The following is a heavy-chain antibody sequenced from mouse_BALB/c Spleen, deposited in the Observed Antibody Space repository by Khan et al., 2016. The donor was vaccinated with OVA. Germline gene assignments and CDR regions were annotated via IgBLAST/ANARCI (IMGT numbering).Heavy chain of an antibody. CDR3: ARARYDNSMDY. CDR2: ISSGSSTI. CDR1: GFTFSSFG. V-gene: IGHV5-17*02. J-gene: IGHJ4*01. Sequence: EVELVESGGGLVQPGGSRKLSCAASGFTFSSFGMHWVRQAPEKGLEWVAYISSGSSTIYYADTVKGRFTISRDNPKKTLFLQMTSLRSEDTAMYYCARARYDNSMDYWGQGTSVTVSS. D-gene: IGHD2-14*01.